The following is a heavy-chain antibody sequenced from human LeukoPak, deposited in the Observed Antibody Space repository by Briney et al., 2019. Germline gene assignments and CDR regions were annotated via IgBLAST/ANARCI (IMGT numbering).Heavy chain of an antibody. J-gene: IGHJ5*02. CDR3: ARAPAGSGSWFDP. D-gene: IGHD3-10*01. V-gene: IGHV3-7*04. CDR2: IKEDGSVK. CDR1: GFTFNILW. Sequence: GGPLRLSRAASGFTFNILWMSWVRQAPGKGLEWVANIKEDGSVKYYVDSVKGRFTISRDNDKNSLYLQMNRLRAEDTAVYYCARAPAGSGSWFDPWGEGTLVTVSS.